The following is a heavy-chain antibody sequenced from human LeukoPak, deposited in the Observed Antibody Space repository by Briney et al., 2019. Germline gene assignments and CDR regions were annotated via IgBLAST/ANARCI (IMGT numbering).Heavy chain of an antibody. J-gene: IGHJ4*02. D-gene: IGHD1-14*01. V-gene: IGHV1-24*01. CDR3: ATAFAGNLVDY. CDR1: GYTLSDLS. CDR2: FALEDGEK. Sequence: ASVKVSCKVSGYTLSDLSMHWVRQAPGKGLEWMGSFALEDGEKIYAQKFQSRVTMTEDTSTDTAYMELSSLRSEDTAVYYCATAFAGNLVDYWGQGTLVTVSS.